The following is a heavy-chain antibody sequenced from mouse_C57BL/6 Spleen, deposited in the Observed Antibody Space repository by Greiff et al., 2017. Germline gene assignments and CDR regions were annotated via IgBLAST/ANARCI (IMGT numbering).Heavy chain of an antibody. CDR2: IDPSDSET. V-gene: IGHV1-52*01. CDR1: GYTFTSYW. D-gene: IGHD2-4*01. J-gene: IGHJ4*01. Sequence: QVQLQQPGAELVRPGSSVKLSCKASGYTFTSYWMHWVKQRPIQGLEWIGNIDPSDSETHYNQKFKDKATLTVDKSSSTAYMQLSSLTSEDSAVXYCARRLYDYDARDYAMDYWGQGTSVTVSS. CDR3: ARRLYDYDARDYAMDY.